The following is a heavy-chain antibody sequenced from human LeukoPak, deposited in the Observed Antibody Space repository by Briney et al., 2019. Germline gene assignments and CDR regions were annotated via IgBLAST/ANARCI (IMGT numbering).Heavy chain of an antibody. J-gene: IGHJ3*02. D-gene: IGHD2-2*01. V-gene: IGHV1-18*01. Sequence: ASVKVSCKASGYTFTSYGISWVRQAPGQGLEWMGWISAYNGNTNYAQKLQGRVTMTTDTSTSTAYMELRSLRSDDTAVYYCARDLWDIVVVPAAQTHDAFDIWGRGTMVTVSS. CDR3: ARDLWDIVVVPAAQTHDAFDI. CDR1: GYTFTSYG. CDR2: ISAYNGNT.